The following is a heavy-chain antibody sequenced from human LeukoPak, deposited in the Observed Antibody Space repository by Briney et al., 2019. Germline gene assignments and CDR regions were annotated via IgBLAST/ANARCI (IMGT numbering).Heavy chain of an antibody. D-gene: IGHD5-24*01. CDR3: ARSLEDAFDI. CDR1: GGSFSGYY. V-gene: IGHV4-34*01. CDR2: INHSGST. Sequence: SETLSLTCVVYGGSFSGYYWSWIRQPPGKGLEWIGEINHSGSTNYNPSLKSRVTISVDTSKNQFSLKLSSVTAADTAVYYCARSLEDAFDIWGQGIMVTVSS. J-gene: IGHJ3*02.